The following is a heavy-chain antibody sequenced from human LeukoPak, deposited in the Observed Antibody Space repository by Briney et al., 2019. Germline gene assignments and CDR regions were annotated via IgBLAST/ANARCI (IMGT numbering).Heavy chain of an antibody. CDR2: INTNTGNP. Sequence: ASVKVSCKASGYTFTGYYMHWVRQAPGQGLEWMGWINTNTGNPTYAQGFTGRFVFSLDTSVSTAYLQISSLKAEDTAVYYCARDSYGYPHYWGQGTLVTVSS. D-gene: IGHD5-18*01. CDR1: GYTFTGYY. V-gene: IGHV7-4-1*02. CDR3: ARDSYGYPHY. J-gene: IGHJ4*02.